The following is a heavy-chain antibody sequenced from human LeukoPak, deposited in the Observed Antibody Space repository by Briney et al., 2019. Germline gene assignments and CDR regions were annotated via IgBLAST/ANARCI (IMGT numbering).Heavy chain of an antibody. J-gene: IGHJ4*02. CDR2: IKSNNGGT. V-gene: IGHV1-2*02. CDR1: GYTFTSYY. D-gene: IGHD3-10*01. Sequence: GASVKVSCKASGYTFTSYYFHWVRQAPGQGLEWMGWIKSNNGGTNYAQKFRGRVTLTRDTSISTAYMELTRLQSDDTAIYYCARSNLWFGEGDYWGQGTLVTVSS. CDR3: ARSNLWFGEGDY.